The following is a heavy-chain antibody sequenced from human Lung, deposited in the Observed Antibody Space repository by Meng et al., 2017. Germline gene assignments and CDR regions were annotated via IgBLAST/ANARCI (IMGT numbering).Heavy chain of an antibody. V-gene: IGHV3-23*01. CDR1: GFTFSSAA. CDR2: ISSSGSNS. J-gene: IGHJ4*02. CDR3: TKDLQTTY. D-gene: IGHD1-7*01. Sequence: GESLKISCAASGFTFSSAAMGWVRQAPGKGLEWVSVISSSGSNSFYADSVKGRFTISRDNSKDSLYLQMNSVRAEDTAVYYCTKDLQTTYWGQGTLVTVSS.